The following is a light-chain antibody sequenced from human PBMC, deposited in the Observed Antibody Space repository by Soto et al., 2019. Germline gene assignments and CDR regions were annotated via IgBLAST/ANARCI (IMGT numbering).Light chain of an antibody. J-gene: IGKJ5*01. Sequence: DIVMTQSPATLSVAPGERVTFSCRASQGVSRKLAWYQHKPGQAPRLLISGASTGATGIPARFSGSGSGTEFTLTISSLQSEDCAIYYCQQRDYWQVTFGQGTRLEIK. CDR2: GAS. CDR3: QQRDYWQVT. V-gene: IGKV3-15*01. CDR1: QGVSRK.